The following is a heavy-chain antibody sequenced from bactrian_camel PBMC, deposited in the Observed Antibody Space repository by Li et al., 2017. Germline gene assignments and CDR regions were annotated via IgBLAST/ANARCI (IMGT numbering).Heavy chain of an antibody. CDR1: GYTYSRAC. V-gene: IGHV3S40*01. Sequence: VQLVESGGGLVQPGGSLRLSCAASGYTYSRACMGWFRQVPGKEREGVAAICTDDSSTYYASSVKGRFTVSQDNAKKTVYLQMRSLKLEDTGMYYCAALPGIRGQLLQASQYRFWGQGTQVTVS. CDR3: AALPGIRGQLLQASQYRF. D-gene: IGHD2*01. J-gene: IGHJ4*01. CDR2: ICTDDSST.